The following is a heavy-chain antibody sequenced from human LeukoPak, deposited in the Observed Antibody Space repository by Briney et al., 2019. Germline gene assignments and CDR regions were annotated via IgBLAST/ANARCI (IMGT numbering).Heavy chain of an antibody. J-gene: IGHJ5*02. CDR2: MNPDSGNT. Sequence: ASVTVSCKASGYTYTSYDINWVRQATGQALEWMGWMNPDSGNTGYVQKFQGRVTMTRNTSISTAYMELSSLRSEDTAVYYCARDSDIGVVPAASWCDLGGQEPLLTVPS. V-gene: IGHV1-8*01. CDR3: ARDSDIGVVPAASWCDL. D-gene: IGHD2-2*01. CDR1: GYTYTSYD.